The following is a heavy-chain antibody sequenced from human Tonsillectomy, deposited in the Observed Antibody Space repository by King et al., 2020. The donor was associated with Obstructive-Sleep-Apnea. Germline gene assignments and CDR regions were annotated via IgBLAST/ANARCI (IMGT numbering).Heavy chain of an antibody. V-gene: IGHV4-61*01. D-gene: IGHD5-24*01. CDR3: ARVLQNYFDY. CDR2: IYYSGST. Sequence: PLQESGPGLVKPSETLSLTCTVSGGSVSSGSYYWSWIRQPPGKGLEWIGYIYYSGSTNYNPSLKSRVTISVDTSKNQFSLKLSSVTAADTAVYYCARVLQNYFDYWGQGTLVTVSS. CDR1: GGSVSSGSYY. J-gene: IGHJ4*02.